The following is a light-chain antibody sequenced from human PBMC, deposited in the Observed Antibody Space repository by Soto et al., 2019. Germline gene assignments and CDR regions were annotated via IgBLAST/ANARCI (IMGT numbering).Light chain of an antibody. Sequence: SLAVSLGERATINCKSSQSVLYSLNNKNYLSWYQQKPGQPPKLLIFWASTRESGVPDRFSGSGSGTDFTLTINNLQAEDVAVYYCQQYYSSPLTFGGGTKVEVK. CDR3: QQYYSSPLT. CDR1: QSVLYSLNNKNY. V-gene: IGKV4-1*01. J-gene: IGKJ4*01. CDR2: WAS.